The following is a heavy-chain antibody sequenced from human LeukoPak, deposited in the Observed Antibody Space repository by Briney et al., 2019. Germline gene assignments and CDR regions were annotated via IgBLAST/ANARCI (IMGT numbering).Heavy chain of an antibody. J-gene: IGHJ4*02. Sequence: ASVKVSCKASGYTFTSYGISWVRQAPGQGLEWMGWISAYNGNTNYAQKLQGRVTMTTDTSTSTAYMELRSLRSDDTAVYYCARDLYPYSSGWYGFDYWGRGTLVTVSS. CDR3: ARDLYPYSSGWYGFDY. CDR2: ISAYNGNT. V-gene: IGHV1-18*01. D-gene: IGHD6-19*01. CDR1: GYTFTSYG.